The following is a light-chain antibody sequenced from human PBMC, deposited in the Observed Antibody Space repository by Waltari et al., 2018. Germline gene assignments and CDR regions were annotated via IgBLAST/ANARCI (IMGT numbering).Light chain of an antibody. V-gene: IGLV3-21*02. J-gene: IGLJ2*01. CDR2: EDS. CDR3: HLWDGLLDHVV. Sequence: SYILTQPPSVSVAPGQAASITCGGADIGGRSVHWYQQRPGQAPLLIVFEDSDRPSGVTERFSGSRSGNAATLTISRVEAGDEADYFCHLWDGLLDHVVFGGGTKLTVL. CDR1: DIGGRS.